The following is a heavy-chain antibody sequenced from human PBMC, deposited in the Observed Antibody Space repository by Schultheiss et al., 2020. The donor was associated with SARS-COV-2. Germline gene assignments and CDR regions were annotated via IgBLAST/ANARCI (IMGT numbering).Heavy chain of an antibody. D-gene: IGHD5-18*01. Sequence: GESLKISCAASGFSFSSYEMTWVRQAPGKGLEWVSYISTGGFTIYYADFVKGRFTISRDDAKNSLYLQMNSLRAEDTAVYYCAREGYPDAFDIWGQGTMVTVSS. V-gene: IGHV3-48*03. J-gene: IGHJ3*02. CDR2: ISTGGFTI. CDR1: GFSFSSYE. CDR3: AREGYPDAFDI.